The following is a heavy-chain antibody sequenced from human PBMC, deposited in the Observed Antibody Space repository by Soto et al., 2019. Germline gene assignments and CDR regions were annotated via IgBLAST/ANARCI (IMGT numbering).Heavy chain of an antibody. J-gene: IGHJ5*02. D-gene: IGHD4-4*01. CDR2: MSPNSGNT. Sequence: ASVKVSCKASGYTFTSYDINWVRQATGQGLEWMGWMSPNSGNTGYAQKFQGRATMTRNTSISTAYMELSSMRSEDTAVYYCARTIDYIQNRWFDPWGQGTLVTVSS. CDR3: ARTIDYIQNRWFDP. CDR1: GYTFTSYD. V-gene: IGHV1-8*01.